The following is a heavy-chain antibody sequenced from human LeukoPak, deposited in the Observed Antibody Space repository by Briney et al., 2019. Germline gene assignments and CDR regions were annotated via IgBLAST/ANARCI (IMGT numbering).Heavy chain of an antibody. D-gene: IGHD2-2*01. CDR3: AHGAMYQLDY. Sequence: PGGSLRLSCAASGFTVSSNYMSWVRQIPGKGLEWVSVIYSGGSTYYADSVKGRFTISRDNSRNTLFLQMNSLRAEDTAVYYCAHGAMYQLDYWGQGTLVTVSS. CDR2: IYSGGST. CDR1: GFTVSSNY. J-gene: IGHJ4*02. V-gene: IGHV3-53*01.